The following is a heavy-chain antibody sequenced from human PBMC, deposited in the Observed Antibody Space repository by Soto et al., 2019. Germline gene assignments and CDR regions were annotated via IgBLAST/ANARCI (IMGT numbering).Heavy chain of an antibody. CDR1: GFTFSDYY. Sequence: PGGSLRLSCAASGFTFSDYYMSWIRQAPGKGLEWVSYISSSSSYTNYADSVKGRFTISRDNAKNSLYLQMNSLRAEDTAVYYCARDREQWLVRGGPRRPTTYGMDVWGQGTTVTVSS. CDR3: ARDREQWLVRGGPRRPTTYGMDV. V-gene: IGHV3-11*06. D-gene: IGHD6-19*01. CDR2: ISSSSSYT. J-gene: IGHJ6*02.